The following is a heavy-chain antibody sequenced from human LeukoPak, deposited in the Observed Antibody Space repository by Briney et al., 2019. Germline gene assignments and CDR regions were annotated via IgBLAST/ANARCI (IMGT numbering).Heavy chain of an antibody. V-gene: IGHV1-69*01. CDR1: GGTFSGYA. J-gene: IGHJ5*02. Sequence: GASVKVSCKASGGTFSGYAITWVRQAPGQGLEWMGGIIPIFGTANYAQKFQGRVTITADESTSTAYMELSSLRSEDTAVYYCARDQRITMVRGSRAGNWFDPWGQGTLVTVSS. CDR2: IIPIFGTA. D-gene: IGHD3-10*01. CDR3: ARDQRITMVRGSRAGNWFDP.